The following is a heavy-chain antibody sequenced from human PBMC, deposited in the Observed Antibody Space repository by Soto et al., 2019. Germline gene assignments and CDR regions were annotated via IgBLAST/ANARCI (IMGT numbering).Heavy chain of an antibody. D-gene: IGHD2-15*01. CDR2: ISSSGTFK. Sequence: GGSLRLSCEASGFIFTTNSMNWVRQVPGKGLQWLSSISSSGTFKSYGDSFKGRFTISRDNDKNSLFLQMNNLSGEDTGLYYCARDPPHGGTSSWDADSWGPGTLVTVSS. CDR1: GFIFTTNS. J-gene: IGHJ4*02. V-gene: IGHV3-21*01. CDR3: ARDPPHGGTSSWDADS.